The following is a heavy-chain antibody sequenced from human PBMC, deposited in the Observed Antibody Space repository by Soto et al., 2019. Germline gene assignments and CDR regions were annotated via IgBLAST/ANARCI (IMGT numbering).Heavy chain of an antibody. V-gene: IGHV1-18*04. CDR1: GYTFTSFG. D-gene: IGHD2-15*01. CDR3: ARVPRKIVAMVTGAY. CDR2: ISSNTGNT. Sequence: QVQLVQSGPEVMKPGASVKVSCKTSGYTFTSFGISWVRQAPGQGLEWMGWISSNTGNTKYAEKFQGRVTLSTYTATRTAFMALRSLRSEATAVYYCARVPRKIVAMVTGAYRGQGTLVTVYS. J-gene: IGHJ4*02.